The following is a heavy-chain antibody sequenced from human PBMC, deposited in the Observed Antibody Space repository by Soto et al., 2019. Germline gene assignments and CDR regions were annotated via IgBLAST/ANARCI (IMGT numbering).Heavy chain of an antibody. D-gene: IGHD3-3*01. CDR3: AKVGATYYDFWSGYWPLPSPYYLDY. V-gene: IGHV3-30*18. CDR1: GFTFSSYG. J-gene: IGHJ4*02. Sequence: PGGSLRLSCAASGFTFSSYGMHWVRQAPGKGLERVAVISYDGSNKYYADSVKGRFTISRDNSKNTLYLQMNSLRAEDTAVYYCAKVGATYYDFWSGYWPLPSPYYLDYWGQGTLVTVPS. CDR2: ISYDGSNK.